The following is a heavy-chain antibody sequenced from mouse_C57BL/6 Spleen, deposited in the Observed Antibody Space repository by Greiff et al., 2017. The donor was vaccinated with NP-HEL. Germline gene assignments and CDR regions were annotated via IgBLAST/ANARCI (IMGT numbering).Heavy chain of an antibody. J-gene: IGHJ3*01. CDR1: GFTFSDYG. D-gene: IGHD4-1*01. Sequence: EVKLMESGGGLVKPGGSLKLSCAASGFTFSDYGMHWVRQAPEKGLEWVAYISSGSSTIYYADTVKGRFTISRDNAKNTLFLQMTSLRSEDTAMYYGARRGGTECAYWGQGTLVTVSA. V-gene: IGHV5-17*01. CDR2: ISSGSSTI. CDR3: ARRGGTECAY.